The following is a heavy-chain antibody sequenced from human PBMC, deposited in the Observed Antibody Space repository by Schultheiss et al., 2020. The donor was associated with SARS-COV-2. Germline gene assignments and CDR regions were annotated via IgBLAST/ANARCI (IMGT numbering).Heavy chain of an antibody. J-gene: IGHJ3*02. Sequence: SETLSLTCTVSGGSISSYYWSWIRQPPGKGLEWIGYIYYSGSTNYNPSLKSRVTISVDTSNNQFSLKLISVTAADTAVYYCSTRGDYDILTGADHAFDIWGQGTMVTVSS. CDR3: STRGDYDILTGADHAFDI. V-gene: IGHV4-59*12. CDR2: IYYSGST. D-gene: IGHD3-9*01. CDR1: GGSISSYY.